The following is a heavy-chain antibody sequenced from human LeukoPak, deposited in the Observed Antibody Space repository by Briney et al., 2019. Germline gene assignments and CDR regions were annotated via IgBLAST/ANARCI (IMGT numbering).Heavy chain of an antibody. CDR3: SRGPTKWYFDY. Sequence: GGSLRLSCATSGFTVSIYSMNWVRRAPGKGLEWVSYISSSGATIYYADSGKGRFTISRDSAKNSLYLQMNSMRDEDTAVYYCSRGPTKWYFDYWGQGTLVTVSA. V-gene: IGHV3-48*02. CDR2: ISSSGATI. D-gene: IGHD1-26*01. J-gene: IGHJ4*02. CDR1: GFTVSIYS.